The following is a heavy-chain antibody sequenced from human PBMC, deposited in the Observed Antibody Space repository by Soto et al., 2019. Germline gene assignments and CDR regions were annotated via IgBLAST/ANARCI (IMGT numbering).Heavy chain of an antibody. CDR3: ERDKGITGTTWGGALLGY. J-gene: IGHJ4*02. V-gene: IGHV1-69*01. D-gene: IGHD1-20*01. Sequence: QVQLVQSGAEVKKPGSSVKVSCKASGGTFSSYAISWVREAPGQGLEWMGGIIPIFGTANYAQKFQGRVTITADESTSTAYMELSSLRSEDTAVYYCERDKGITGTTWGGALLGYWGQGTLVTVSS. CDR1: GGTFSSYA. CDR2: IIPIFGTA.